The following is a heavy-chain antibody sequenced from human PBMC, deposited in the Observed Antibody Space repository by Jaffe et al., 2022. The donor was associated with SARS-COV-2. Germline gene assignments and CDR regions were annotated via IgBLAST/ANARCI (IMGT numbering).Heavy chain of an antibody. J-gene: IGHJ4*02. CDR1: GYPFSTHG. Sequence: QVQLVESGGGVVQPGRSLRLSCTVSGYPFSTHGMHWVRQAPGKGLEWVAVIWFDGSRRYYADSVKGRFTISRDDSQSTLFLQMNSLRVEDTAVYYCVRDPGNDSTGFYFDFWGLGTLVTVSS. D-gene: IGHD3-9*01. CDR3: VRDPGNDSTGFYFDF. V-gene: IGHV3-33*01. CDR2: IWFDGSRR.